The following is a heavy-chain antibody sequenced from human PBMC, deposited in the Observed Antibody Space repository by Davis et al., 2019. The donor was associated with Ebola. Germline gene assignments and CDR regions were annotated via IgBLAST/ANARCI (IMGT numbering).Heavy chain of an antibody. D-gene: IGHD6-13*01. J-gene: IGHJ4*02. CDR2: ISAGGSGT. Sequence: GESLKISCAASGFTFSSYWMHWVRQAPGKGLEWVSSISAGGSGTNYADSVKGRFTISRDNSKNTLYLQMNSLRADDTAVYYCARGYSSTWPGDYWGQGTLVTVSS. V-gene: IGHV3-74*01. CDR3: ARGYSSTWPGDY. CDR1: GFTFSSYW.